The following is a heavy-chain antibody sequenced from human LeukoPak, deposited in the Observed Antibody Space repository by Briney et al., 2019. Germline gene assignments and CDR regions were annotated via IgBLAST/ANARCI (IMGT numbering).Heavy chain of an antibody. Sequence: PSETLSLTCAVSGDSISSSSYYWGWIRQAPGKGLEWIGSIYYSGTTYYNPSLKSRVTISMDTPKNQFSLKLSSVSAADTAVYYCASDPLDHAGYEFDYWGQGTLVNVSA. D-gene: IGHD5-12*01. V-gene: IGHV4-39*07. J-gene: IGHJ4*02. CDR2: IYYSGTT. CDR3: ASDPLDHAGYEFDY. CDR1: GDSISSSSYY.